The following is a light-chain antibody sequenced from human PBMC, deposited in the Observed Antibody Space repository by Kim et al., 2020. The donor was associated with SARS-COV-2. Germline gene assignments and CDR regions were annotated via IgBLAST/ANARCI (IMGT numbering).Light chain of an antibody. CDR1: RSDVGSYNL. Sequence: QSSTIACTGTRSDVGSYNLVSWYQQHPGKAPKLMIYEVSTRPSGVSNRFSGSKSGNTASLTISGLQAEDEADYYCCSYAGSSTSVVFGGGTQLTVL. CDR3: CSYAGSSTSVV. J-gene: IGLJ2*01. V-gene: IGLV2-23*02. CDR2: EVS.